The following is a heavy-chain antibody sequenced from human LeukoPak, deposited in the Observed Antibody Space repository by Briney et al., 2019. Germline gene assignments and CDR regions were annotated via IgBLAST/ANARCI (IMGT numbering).Heavy chain of an antibody. J-gene: IGHJ4*02. D-gene: IGHD6-6*01. Sequence: SETLSLTCAVYGGSFGGYSWNWIRQPPGKGLEWIGEINHSGDTNYNPSLKSRVTISVDTSKNQFSLRLSSVTAADTAVYYCARGDCSSSHWNYWGQGTLVTVSS. CDR2: INHSGDT. V-gene: IGHV4-34*01. CDR1: GGSFGGYS. CDR3: ARGDCSSSHWNY.